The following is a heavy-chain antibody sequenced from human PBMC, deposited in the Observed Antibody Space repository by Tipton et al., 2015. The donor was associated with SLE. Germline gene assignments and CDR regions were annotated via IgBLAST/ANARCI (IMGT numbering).Heavy chain of an antibody. Sequence: LGLSCTVSGGSISSHYWSWIRQPPGKGLEWIGYTSYSETTNYNPSLKSRVTISVDTSKNQFSLKLRSVTAADTAVYYCAGAWQGYCSGGTCYVLDYWGQGTLVTVSS. CDR1: GGSISSHY. CDR3: AGAWQGYCSGGTCYVLDY. D-gene: IGHD2-15*01. J-gene: IGHJ4*02. CDR2: TSYSETT. V-gene: IGHV4-59*11.